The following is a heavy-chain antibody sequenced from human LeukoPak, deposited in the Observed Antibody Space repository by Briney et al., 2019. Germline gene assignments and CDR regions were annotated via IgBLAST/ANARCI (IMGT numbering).Heavy chain of an antibody. CDR2: IYYSGST. Sequence: SETLSLTCTVSGGSISSGSYYWGWIRQPPGKGLEWIGSIYYSGSTYYKPSLKSRVTISLDTSKNQFSLKLSSVTAADTAVYYCARRRPTRSGWYLYWGQGTLVTVSS. CDR3: ARRRPTRSGWYLY. D-gene: IGHD6-19*01. V-gene: IGHV4-39*07. CDR1: GGSISSGSYY. J-gene: IGHJ4*02.